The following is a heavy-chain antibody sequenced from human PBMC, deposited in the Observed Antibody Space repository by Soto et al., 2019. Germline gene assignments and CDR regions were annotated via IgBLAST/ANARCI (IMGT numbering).Heavy chain of an antibody. CDR1: GFPFSNAW. Sequence: VQLVESGGGLVKPGGSLTLSCAAPGFPFSNAWINWVRQAPGKGLGWVGRIKRKTDGGTTDFAASVKGRFAISRDDSISMAFMRMNSLKTEDTAVYYCTTDSYITVTPVRLDYWGQGTLVTVSS. V-gene: IGHV3-15*07. D-gene: IGHD3-22*01. CDR2: IKRKTDGGTT. CDR3: TTDSYITVTPVRLDY. J-gene: IGHJ4*01.